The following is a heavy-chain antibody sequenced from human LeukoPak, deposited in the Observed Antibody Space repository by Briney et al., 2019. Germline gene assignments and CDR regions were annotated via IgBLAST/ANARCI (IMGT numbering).Heavy chain of an antibody. D-gene: IGHD5-12*01. CDR2: ISGSGGST. CDR1: GFTFSSYA. J-gene: IGHJ4*02. CDR3: AARSGYDHGTFDY. Sequence: GGSLRLSGAASGFTFSSYAMSWVRQAPGKGLEWVSAISGSGGSTYYADSVKGRFTISRDNSKNTLYLQMNSLRAEDTAVYYCAARSGYDHGTFDYWGQGTLVTVSS. V-gene: IGHV3-23*01.